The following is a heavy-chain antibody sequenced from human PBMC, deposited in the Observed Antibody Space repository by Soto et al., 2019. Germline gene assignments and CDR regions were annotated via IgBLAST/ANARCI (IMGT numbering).Heavy chain of an antibody. J-gene: IGHJ4*02. D-gene: IGHD5-18*01. CDR1: RGTFSTYA. Sequence: QVQLVQSGDEVKKPESSVKVSCKAPRGTFSTYAISWVRQAPGQGLEWMGGIIPMFGTANYAQRFQDRVTITADESTNTVYMELSSLRSEDTALYFCASGIQLWLRRINNGYSGWAQGTLVTVSS. V-gene: IGHV1-69*12. CDR2: IIPMFGTA. CDR3: ASGIQLWLRRINNGYSG.